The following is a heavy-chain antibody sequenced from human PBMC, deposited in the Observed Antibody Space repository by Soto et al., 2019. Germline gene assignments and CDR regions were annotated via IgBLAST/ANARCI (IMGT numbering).Heavy chain of an antibody. CDR1: GFTFSRHR. V-gene: IGHV3-21*01. Sequence: GSLRLSCAASGFTFSRHRMNWVRQAPGKGLEWVSSIGPSSNDIYYADSLKGRFTISRDNAKNSLYLQMNSLSAEDTAVYYCARDRVYCTTTTCSLDYWGQGTLVTVSS. D-gene: IGHD2-2*01. CDR3: ARDRVYCTTTTCSLDY. J-gene: IGHJ4*02. CDR2: IGPSSNDI.